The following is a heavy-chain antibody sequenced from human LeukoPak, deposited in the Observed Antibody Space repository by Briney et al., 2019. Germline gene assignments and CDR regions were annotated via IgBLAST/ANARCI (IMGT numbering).Heavy chain of an antibody. CDR3: ARADSSIAARLSRSSIFNYYYYMDV. V-gene: IGHV3-7*01. J-gene: IGHJ6*03. Sequence: GGSLRLSCVASEFSFDNYRMNWVRQAPGKGLEWVANIKQDGTEKYYVDSVKGRFTISRDNAKNSLYLQMNSLRAEDTAVYYCARADSSIAARLSRSSIFNYYYYMDVWGKGTTVTVSS. D-gene: IGHD6-6*01. CDR1: EFSFDNYR. CDR2: IKQDGTEK.